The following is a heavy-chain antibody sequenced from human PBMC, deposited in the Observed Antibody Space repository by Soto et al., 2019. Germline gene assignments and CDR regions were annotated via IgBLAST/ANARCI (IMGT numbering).Heavy chain of an antibody. CDR3: ARDLEVAVAGA. D-gene: IGHD6-19*01. CDR2: ISYDGSNK. CDR1: GFTFSSCA. Sequence: QVQLVESGGGVVQPGRSLRLSCAASGFTFSSCAMHWVRQAPGKGLEWVAVISYDGSNKYYADSVKGRFTLSRDNSKNTLYLQMNRLRAEDTAVYYFARDLEVAVAGAWGQGTLVTVSS. J-gene: IGHJ5*02. V-gene: IGHV3-30-3*01.